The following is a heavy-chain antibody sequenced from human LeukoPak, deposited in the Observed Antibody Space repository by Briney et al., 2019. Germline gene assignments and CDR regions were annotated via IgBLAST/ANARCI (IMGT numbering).Heavy chain of an antibody. CDR1: GFTFSDYS. D-gene: IGHD3-22*01. CDR3: AKDRSFPYYYDSSGPPLY. CDR2: ISGSGGST. Sequence: GGSLRLSCAASGFTFSDYSMNWVRQTPGKGLEWVSAISGSGGSTYYADSVKGRFTISRDNSKNTLYLQMNSLRAEDTAVYYCAKDRSFPYYYDSSGPPLYWGQGTLVTVSS. V-gene: IGHV3-23*01. J-gene: IGHJ4*02.